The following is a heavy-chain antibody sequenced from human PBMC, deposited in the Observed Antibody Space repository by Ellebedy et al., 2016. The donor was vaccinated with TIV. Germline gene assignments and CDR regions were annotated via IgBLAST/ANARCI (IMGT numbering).Heavy chain of an antibody. CDR1: GFTFRNYG. CDR3: AKDIDGDYVDPSDL. CDR2: MSGSGGST. Sequence: GESLKISCTASGFTFRNYGMAWVRQAPGKGLEWVSAMSGSGGSTYYADSAKGRFIMSRNNSKNTLFLEMNSLRADDTAVYYCAKDIDGDYVDPSDLWGQGTLVIVSS. V-gene: IGHV3-23*01. J-gene: IGHJ4*02. D-gene: IGHD4-17*01.